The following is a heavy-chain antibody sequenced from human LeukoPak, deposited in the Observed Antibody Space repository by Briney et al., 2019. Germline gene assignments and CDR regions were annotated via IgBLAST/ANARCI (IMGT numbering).Heavy chain of an antibody. V-gene: IGHV3-30-3*01. D-gene: IGHD3/OR15-3a*01. CDR1: GFTFSSYA. CDR3: ASRPSAIYYYGVYDF. J-gene: IGHJ4*02. CDR2: ISYDGSNK. Sequence: GGSLRLSCAVSGFTFSSYAMHWVRQAPGKGLEWVAVISYDGSNKYYADSVKGRFTISRDNSKNTLYLQMNSLRAEDTAVYYCASRPSAIYYYGVYDFWGQGTLVTVSS.